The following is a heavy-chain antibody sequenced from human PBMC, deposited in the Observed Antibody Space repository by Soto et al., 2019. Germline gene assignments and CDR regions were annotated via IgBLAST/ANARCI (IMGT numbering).Heavy chain of an antibody. Sequence: QVQLQESGPGLVKPSGTLSLTCAVSGGSISSSNWWSWVRQPPGKGLEWIGEIYHSGSTNYNPSLKSRVTISVDKSKNQFSLKLSSVTAADTAVYYCARVHPYYYDSSGYYYFDYWGQGTLVTVSS. J-gene: IGHJ4*02. CDR1: GGSISSSNW. V-gene: IGHV4-4*02. CDR3: ARVHPYYYDSSGYYYFDY. CDR2: IYHSGST. D-gene: IGHD3-22*01.